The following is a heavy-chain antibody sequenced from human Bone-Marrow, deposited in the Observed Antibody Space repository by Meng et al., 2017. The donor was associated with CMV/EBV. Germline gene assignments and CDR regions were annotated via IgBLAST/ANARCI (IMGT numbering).Heavy chain of an antibody. CDR2: MSYDGNSK. Sequence: GGSLRLSCVASGFTFSTFSMHWVRQAPGKGLEWLALMSYDGNSKYYADSVKGRFTISRDNSKNTLYLEIDSLRPADTAIYYCAREVGSGSYSPIYYHYGKDVWGQGTTVTVSS. CDR3: AREVGSGSYSPIYYHYGKDV. D-gene: IGHD3-10*01. J-gene: IGHJ6*02. V-gene: IGHV3-30*04. CDR1: GFTFSTFS.